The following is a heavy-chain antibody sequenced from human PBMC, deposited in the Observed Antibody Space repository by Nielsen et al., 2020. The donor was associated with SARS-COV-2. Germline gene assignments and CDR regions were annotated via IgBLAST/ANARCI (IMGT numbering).Heavy chain of an antibody. J-gene: IGHJ4*02. V-gene: IGHV3-23*01. CDR3: AKISGSQRHYFDF. CDR1: GFSFSRYA. Sequence: GESLKISCAASGFSFSRYAMTWVRQAPGKGLEWVSSIGTTGDKTFYADSVKGRFTISRDNSKNTLYLQLNSLRAEDTAVFYCAKISGSQRHYFDFWGQEALVTVSS. D-gene: IGHD1-26*01. CDR2: IGTTGDKT.